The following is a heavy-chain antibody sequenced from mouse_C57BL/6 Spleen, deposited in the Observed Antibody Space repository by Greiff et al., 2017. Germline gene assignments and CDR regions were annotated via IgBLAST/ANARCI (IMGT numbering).Heavy chain of an antibody. CDR1: GYAFSSSW. CDR3: ARSGYYGSSHYYAMGY. Sequence: VQLQQSGPELVKPGASVKISCKASGYAFSSSWMNWVKQRPGKGLEWIGRIYPGDGDTNYNGKFKGKATLTADKSSSTAYMQLSSLTSEDSAVYFCARSGYYGSSHYYAMGYWGQGTSVTVSS. J-gene: IGHJ4*01. CDR2: IYPGDGDT. V-gene: IGHV1-82*01. D-gene: IGHD1-1*01.